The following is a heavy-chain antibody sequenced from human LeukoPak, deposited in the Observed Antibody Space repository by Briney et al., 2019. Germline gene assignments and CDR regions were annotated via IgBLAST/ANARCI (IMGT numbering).Heavy chain of an antibody. J-gene: IGHJ4*02. Sequence: SETLSLTCAVSGYSISSSNWWGWIRQPPGKGLEWIGYIYYSGSTNYNPSLKSRVTISVDTSKNQFSLKLSSVTALDTAVYYCAGNSGYVDYWGQGTLVTVSS. D-gene: IGHD1-26*01. CDR3: AGNSGYVDY. CDR2: IYYSGST. V-gene: IGHV4-28*06. CDR1: GYSISSSNW.